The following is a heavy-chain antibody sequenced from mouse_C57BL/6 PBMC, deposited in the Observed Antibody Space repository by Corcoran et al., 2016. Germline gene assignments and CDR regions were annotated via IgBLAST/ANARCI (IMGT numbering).Heavy chain of an antibody. CDR3: ARRATASCFDY. J-gene: IGHJ2*01. CDR2: INPNNGGT. D-gene: IGHD4-1*02. V-gene: IGHV1-26*01. Sequence: EVQLQQSGPELVKPGASVKISCKASGYTFTDYYMNWVKQSHGKSLEWIGDINPNNGGTSYNQKFKGKATLTVDKSSSTAYMELRSLTSEDSAVYYCARRATASCFDYWGQGTTLTVSS. CDR1: GYTFTDYY.